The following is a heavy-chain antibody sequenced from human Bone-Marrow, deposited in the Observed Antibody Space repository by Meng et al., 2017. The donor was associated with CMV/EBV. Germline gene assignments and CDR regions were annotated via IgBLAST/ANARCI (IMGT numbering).Heavy chain of an antibody. Sequence: GSLRLSCAVYGGSFSGYYWSWIRQPPGKGLVWSGEINHSGSTNYNPSLKSRVTISVDTSKNQFSLKLRSVTDADTAVYYCAWYDRRRGYWGQGTRVTGSS. J-gene: IGHJ4*02. CDR3: AWYDRRRGY. V-gene: IGHV4-34*01. CDR2: INHSGST. D-gene: IGHD3-22*01. CDR1: GGSFSGYY.